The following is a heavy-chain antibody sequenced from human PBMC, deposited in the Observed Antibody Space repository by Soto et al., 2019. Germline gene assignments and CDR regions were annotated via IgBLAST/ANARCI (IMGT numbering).Heavy chain of an antibody. V-gene: IGHV3-30*03. CDR2: ISYDGSNK. Sequence: QVQLVESGGGVVQPGRSLRLSCAASGFTFSSYGMHWVRQAPDKGLEWVAVISYDGSNKYYPDSVKGRFTISRDNYTNPLYLQMNSLRAEDTAVYYCAVPPYSSSWYGFFQHWGQGTLVTVSS. D-gene: IGHD6-13*01. CDR3: AVPPYSSSWYGFFQH. CDR1: GFTFSSYG. J-gene: IGHJ1*01.